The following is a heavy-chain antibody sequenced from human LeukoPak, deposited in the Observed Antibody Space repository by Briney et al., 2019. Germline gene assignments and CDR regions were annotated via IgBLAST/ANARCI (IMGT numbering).Heavy chain of an antibody. D-gene: IGHD1-26*01. V-gene: IGHV3-9*01. J-gene: IGHJ6*02. CDR1: GYTFKGYG. CDR3: AKHLTATNTYIFFGLDV. CDR2: INWNGGGT. Sequence: PGGSLRLSCAATGYTFKGYGMHWVRHPPGKGLEWVSAINWNGGGTDYADSVKGRFTIFRDNAKNSLYLQLSSLRPEDTALYYCAKHLTATNTYIFFGLDVWGQGTSVTVS.